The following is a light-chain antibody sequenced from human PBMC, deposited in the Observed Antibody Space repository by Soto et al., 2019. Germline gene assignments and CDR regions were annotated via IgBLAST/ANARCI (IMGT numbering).Light chain of an antibody. Sequence: EIMMAQSPATLSVSPGESATLSCRASQSVSNNLAWYQHKPGQAPRLLIYYASTRATGIPARFSGSGSGTEFTLTISSLQSEDFALYYCQQYNDWPPITFGQGTRLEIK. CDR1: QSVSNN. V-gene: IGKV3-15*01. J-gene: IGKJ5*01. CDR3: QQYNDWPPIT. CDR2: YAS.